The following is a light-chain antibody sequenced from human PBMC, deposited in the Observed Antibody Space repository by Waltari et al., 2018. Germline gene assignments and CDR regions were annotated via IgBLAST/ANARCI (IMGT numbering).Light chain of an antibody. CDR1: SGQSSHV. J-gene: IGLJ3*02. V-gene: IGLV4-69*01. Sequence: QIVLTQSPSASASPGASVKLTCTLSSGQSSHVLARHQQQPEKSPRNLMKVNSGGSHTKGDEIPDRFSGSSSGAEHYLTISSLQSEDEADYYCQTGGHGTWVFGGGTKLTVL. CDR2: VNSGGSH. CDR3: QTGGHGTWV.